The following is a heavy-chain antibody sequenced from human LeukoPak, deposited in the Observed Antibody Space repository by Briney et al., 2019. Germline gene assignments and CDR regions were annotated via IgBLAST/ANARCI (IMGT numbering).Heavy chain of an antibody. CDR1: GFTFSSYW. Sequence: GGSLRLSCAASGFTFSSYWMYWVRQAPGKGLVWVSRINSDGSSTTYADSVKGRFTISRDTAKNTLYLQMNSLRADDTAVYYCARPHASDSSGSRGIDVWGQGTTVTVSS. D-gene: IGHD3-22*01. CDR2: INSDGSST. J-gene: IGHJ6*02. V-gene: IGHV3-74*01. CDR3: ARPHASDSSGSRGIDV.